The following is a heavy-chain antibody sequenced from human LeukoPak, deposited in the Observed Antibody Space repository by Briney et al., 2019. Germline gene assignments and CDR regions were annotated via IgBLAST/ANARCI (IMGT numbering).Heavy chain of an antibody. CDR2: ISAYNGNT. Sequence: ASVKVSCKASGYTFTSYGISWVRQAPGRGLEWMGWISAYNGNTNYAQKLQGRVTMTTDTSTSTAYMELRSLRSDDTAVYYCARPTYYYDSSGYPGAFDIWGQGTMVTVSS. CDR1: GYTFTSYG. D-gene: IGHD3-22*01. J-gene: IGHJ3*02. V-gene: IGHV1-18*01. CDR3: ARPTYYYDSSGYPGAFDI.